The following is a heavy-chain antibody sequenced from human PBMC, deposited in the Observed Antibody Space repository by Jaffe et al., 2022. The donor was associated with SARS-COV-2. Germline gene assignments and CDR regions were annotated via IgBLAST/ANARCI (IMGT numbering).Heavy chain of an antibody. Sequence: EVQLVESGGGLVKPGGSLRLSCAASGFTFSTYTMIWVRQAPGKGLEWVSSISSGSSYIYYADSVKGRFTISRDNAKNSLSLQMNSLRDDDTAVYYCARDRMPSGSFDYWGQGTLVTVSS. CDR3: ARDRMPSGSFDY. CDR2: ISSGSSYI. V-gene: IGHV3-21*01. J-gene: IGHJ4*02. D-gene: IGHD2-15*01. CDR1: GFTFSTYT.